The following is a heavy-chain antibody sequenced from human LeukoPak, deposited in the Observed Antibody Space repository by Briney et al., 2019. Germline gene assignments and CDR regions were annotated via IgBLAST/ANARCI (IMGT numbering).Heavy chain of an antibody. V-gene: IGHV1-2*02. CDR3: ARGLYYGGNQRAHDAFDI. D-gene: IGHD4-23*01. Sequence: ASVKVSCKASGYIFTDYYMHWVRQAPGQGLEWMGWFNPASGGTKYAQKFQGRVTMTRDTSINTAYMELSSLGLDDTAVYYCARGLYYGGNQRAHDAFDIWGQGTLVPVSS. J-gene: IGHJ3*02. CDR2: FNPASGGT. CDR1: GYIFTDYY.